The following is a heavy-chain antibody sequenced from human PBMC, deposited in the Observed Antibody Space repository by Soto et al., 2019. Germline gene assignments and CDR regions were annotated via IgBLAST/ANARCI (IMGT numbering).Heavy chain of an antibody. CDR2: IYYSGST. V-gene: IGHV4-39*01. J-gene: IGHJ3*01. D-gene: IGHD1-26*01. CDR1: GGSISSSSYY. CDR3: AHSLVGATVFGAFDF. Sequence: QLQLQESGPGLVKPSETLSLTCTVSGGSISSSSYYWGWIRQPPGKGLEWIGSIYYSGSTYYNPSLKSRVTISVDTSKNRFSLKLSSVTAADTAVYYCAHSLVGATVFGAFDFWGQGTMVTVSS.